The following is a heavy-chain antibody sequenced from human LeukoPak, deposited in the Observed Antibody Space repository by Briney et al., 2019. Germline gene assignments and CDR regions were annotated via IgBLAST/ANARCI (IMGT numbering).Heavy chain of an antibody. D-gene: IGHD1-26*01. CDR3: ARRLVGATTAVFDY. CDR1: GYIFTSHW. V-gene: IGHV5-51*01. Sequence: PGASLQISCKGSGYIFTSHWIGWVRQMSGKGLEWMGNIHPRDSDTRYSPSFKGQVTISADKSITTAYLQWSSLKASDTAMYFCARRLVGATTAVFDYWGQGTLVTVSS. J-gene: IGHJ4*02. CDR2: IHPRDSDT.